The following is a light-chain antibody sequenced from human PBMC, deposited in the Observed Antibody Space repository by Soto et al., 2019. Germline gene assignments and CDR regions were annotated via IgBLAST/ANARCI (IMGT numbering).Light chain of an antibody. Sequence: QSVLTQPPSVSGAPGQRVTISCTGSSSNIGAGHDVHWYQHPPGTAPKLLTHGNSNRPSGVPDRFSSSKSGTSASLAITGLQAEDEADYYCQSYDASLSVIFGGGTKLTVL. CDR1: SSNIGAGHD. CDR3: QSYDASLSVI. J-gene: IGLJ2*01. V-gene: IGLV1-40*01. CDR2: GNS.